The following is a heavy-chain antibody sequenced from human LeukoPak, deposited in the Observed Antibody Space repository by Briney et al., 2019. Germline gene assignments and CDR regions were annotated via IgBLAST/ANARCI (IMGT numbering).Heavy chain of an antibody. CDR3: ARNYGDADAFDI. CDR1: GFTFSSYS. Sequence: GGSLRLSCAASGFTFSSYSMNWVRQAPGKGLEWVSSISSSSYIYYADSVKGRFTISRDNAKNSLYLQMNSLRAEDTAVYYCARNYGDADAFDIWGQGTMVTVSS. D-gene: IGHD4-17*01. CDR2: ISSSSYI. J-gene: IGHJ3*02. V-gene: IGHV3-21*01.